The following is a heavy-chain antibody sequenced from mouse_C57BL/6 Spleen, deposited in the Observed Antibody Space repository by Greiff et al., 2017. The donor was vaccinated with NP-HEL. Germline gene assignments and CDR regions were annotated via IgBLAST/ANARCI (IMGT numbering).Heavy chain of an antibody. Sequence: QVQLKESGPELVKHGASVKISCKASGYAFSSSWMNWVKQRPGKGLEWIGRIYPGDGDTNYNGKFKGKTTLTADKSSSTAYMQLSSLTSEDSAVYFCERQLSSYAMDYWGQGTSVTVSS. D-gene: IGHD3-2*02. J-gene: IGHJ4*01. V-gene: IGHV1-82*01. CDR1: GYAFSSSW. CDR2: IYPGDGDT. CDR3: ERQLSSYAMDY.